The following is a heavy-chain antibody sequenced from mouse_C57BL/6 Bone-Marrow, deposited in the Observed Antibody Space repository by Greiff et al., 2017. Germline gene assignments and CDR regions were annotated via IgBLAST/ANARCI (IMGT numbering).Heavy chain of an antibody. CDR3: ARSGLPYYYGSAMDY. CDR1: GYTFTSYT. CDR2: INPSSGYT. D-gene: IGHD1-1*01. J-gene: IGHJ4*01. V-gene: IGHV1-4*01. Sequence: VQLQQSGAELARPGASVKMSCKASGYTFTSYTMHWVKQRPGQGLEWIGYINPSSGYTKYNQKFKDKATLTADKSSSTAYMQLSSLTSEDSAVYYCARSGLPYYYGSAMDYWGQGTSVTVSS.